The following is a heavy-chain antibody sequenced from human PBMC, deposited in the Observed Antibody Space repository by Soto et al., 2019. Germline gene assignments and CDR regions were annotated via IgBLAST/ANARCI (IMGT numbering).Heavy chain of an antibody. V-gene: IGHV6-1*01. CDR2: TYYRSKWYN. Sequence: PSQTLSLTCAISGDSVSSNSAAWNWIRQSPSRGLEWLGRTYYRSKWYNDYAVSVKSRITINPDTSKNQFSLQLNSVTPEDTAVYYCARGDYYDSSGYTKDAFDIWGQGTMVT. D-gene: IGHD3-22*01. J-gene: IGHJ3*02. CDR3: ARGDYYDSSGYTKDAFDI. CDR1: GDSVSSNSAA.